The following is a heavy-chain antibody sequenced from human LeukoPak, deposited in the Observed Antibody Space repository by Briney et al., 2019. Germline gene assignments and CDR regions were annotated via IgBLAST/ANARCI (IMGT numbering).Heavy chain of an antibody. J-gene: IGHJ6*03. CDR1: GGSFSGYY. CDR2: INHSGST. V-gene: IGHV4-34*01. Sequence: SETLSLTCAVYGGSFSGYYWSWIRQPPGKGLEWIGEINHSGSTNYNPSLKSRVTISVDTSKNQFSLKLSSVTAADTAVYYCARGRGYDFWSGYYKPRGYYYYFTDVWGKGTTVTVSS. CDR3: ARGRGYDFWSGYYKPRGYYYYFTDV. D-gene: IGHD3-3*01.